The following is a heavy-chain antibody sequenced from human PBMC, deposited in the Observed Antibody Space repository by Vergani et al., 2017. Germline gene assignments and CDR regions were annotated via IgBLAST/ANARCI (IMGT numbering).Heavy chain of an antibody. Sequence: QVQLVQSGAEVKKPGASVTVSCKASGYTFTGYYMHWVRQAPGQGLEWMGWINPNSGGKNYAQKFQGRVTMTRDTTISTAYMELGRLRSDDTAVYYCARVIIYYYYYGMDVWGQGNTVTVSS. CDR1: GYTFTGYY. CDR2: INPNSGGK. V-gene: IGHV1-2*02. J-gene: IGHJ6*02. D-gene: IGHD2/OR15-2a*01. CDR3: ARVIIYYYYYGMDV.